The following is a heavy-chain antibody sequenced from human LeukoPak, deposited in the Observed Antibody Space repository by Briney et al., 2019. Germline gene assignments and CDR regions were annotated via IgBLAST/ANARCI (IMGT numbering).Heavy chain of an antibody. CDR1: GFTFNKCA. Sequence: GGSLRLSCAASGFTFNKCAMSWVRQAPGKGLAWVSTTGASDGTTYYADSVQGRFTISRDNSKNTLFLQMSSLRAEDTAVYYCAKGSSSYGSGRYFGTDVWGQGTTVIVSS. J-gene: IGHJ6*02. D-gene: IGHD3-10*01. CDR2: TGASDGTT. CDR3: AKGSSSYGSGRYFGTDV. V-gene: IGHV3-23*01.